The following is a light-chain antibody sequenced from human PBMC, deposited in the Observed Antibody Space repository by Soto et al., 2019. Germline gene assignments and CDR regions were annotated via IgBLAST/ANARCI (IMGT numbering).Light chain of an antibody. V-gene: IGKV1-27*01. J-gene: IGKJ3*01. CDR1: HGISSY. CDR3: QKYNSAPRT. CDR2: AAS. Sequence: DIQMTQSPSSLSASIGDRVTITCRASHGISSYLAWYQQKPGKVPKLLIYAASTLRSGVPSRFIGSGSGTDFTLTISSLQPEDLATYYCQKYNSAPRTVGPGTKVDIK.